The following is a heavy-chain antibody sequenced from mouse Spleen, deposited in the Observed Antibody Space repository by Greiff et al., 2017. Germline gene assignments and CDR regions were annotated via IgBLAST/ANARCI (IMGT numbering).Heavy chain of an antibody. CDR2: ILPGSGST. V-gene: IGHV1-9*01. J-gene: IGHJ1*01. CDR1: GYTFSSYW. CDR3: ARDWGYYYGSSYWYFDV. D-gene: IGHD1-1*01. Sequence: QVQLKQSGAELMKPGASVKISCKATGYTFSSYWIEWVKQRPGHGLEWIGEILPGSGSTNYNEKFKGKATFTADTSSNTAYMQLSSLTSEDSAVYYCARDWGYYYGSSYWYFDVWGAGTTVTVSS.